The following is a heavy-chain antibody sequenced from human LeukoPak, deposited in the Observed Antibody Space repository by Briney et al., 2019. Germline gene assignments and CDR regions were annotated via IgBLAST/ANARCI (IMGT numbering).Heavy chain of an antibody. V-gene: IGHV3-48*01. J-gene: IGHJ4*02. CDR1: GFTFNRHS. CDR2: ISSSSSHI. CDR3: ARDRAGYNWVDY. Sequence: GGSLRLSCVGSGFTFNRHSMNWVRQAPGKGLEWISYISSSSSHIYYSDSVNGRFTISRDNAKNSVYLQMNSLRAEDTAVYFCARDRAGYNWVDYWGQGTLVSVSS. D-gene: IGHD5-24*01.